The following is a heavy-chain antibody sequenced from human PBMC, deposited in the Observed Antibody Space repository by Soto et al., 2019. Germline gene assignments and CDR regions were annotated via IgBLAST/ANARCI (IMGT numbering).Heavy chain of an antibody. Sequence: GGSLRLSCAASGFSFSSYGMHWVRQAPGKGLEWVAVISYDGSNKYYADSVKGRFTISRDNSKNTLYLQMNSLRAEDTAVYYCACTTAAAIISNWFDPWGQGTLVTVSS. V-gene: IGHV3-30*03. J-gene: IGHJ5*02. CDR3: ACTTAAAIISNWFDP. D-gene: IGHD6-13*01. CDR2: ISYDGSNK. CDR1: GFSFSSYG.